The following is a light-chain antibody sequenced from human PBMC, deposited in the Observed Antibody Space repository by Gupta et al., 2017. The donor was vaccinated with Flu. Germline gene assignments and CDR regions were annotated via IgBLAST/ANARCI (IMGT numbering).Light chain of an antibody. J-gene: IGKJ4*01. CDR1: QGIASS. Sequence: IQLTQSPSFLSASVGDRVTITCRASQGIASSLAWYQQKPGKAPKVLIHTASTVKSGVPSRFSGSGYGTEFTLTISSRQPEDFANYYCQQRNSSPFTFGRGTXVEIK. CDR2: TAS. CDR3: QQRNSSPFT. V-gene: IGKV1-9*01.